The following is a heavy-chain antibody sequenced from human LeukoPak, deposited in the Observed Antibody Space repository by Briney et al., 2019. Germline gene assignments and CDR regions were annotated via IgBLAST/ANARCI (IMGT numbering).Heavy chain of an antibody. CDR1: GYTFTVYY. V-gene: IGHV1-2*02. CDR2: INPNSGGT. J-gene: IGHJ4*02. D-gene: IGHD5-18*01. Sequence: GASVKVSCKASGYTFTVYYLQLVRQAPGQGLEWVGWINPNSGGTTSAQRFQGRVTMTRDTSSSTAYMELRRLRSDDTATYYCAKTQGSRFSSLDFDSWGRATLVTVSS. CDR3: AKTQGSRFSSLDFDS.